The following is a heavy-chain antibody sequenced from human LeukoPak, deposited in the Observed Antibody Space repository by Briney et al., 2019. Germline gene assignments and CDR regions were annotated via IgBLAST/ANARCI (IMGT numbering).Heavy chain of an antibody. D-gene: IGHD6-19*01. J-gene: IGHJ4*02. CDR1: GGSISGWY. CDR2: IYSSGST. V-gene: IGHV4-59*01. CDR3: ARETRLMGYSSGLGFNY. Sequence: SETLSLTCSVSGGSISGWYWSRIRQPPGKGLEWIGHIYSSGSTNYNPSLKSRVTISIDTSKNQFSLQLSSVTAADTAVYYCARETRLMGYSSGLGFNYWGQGTLVTVSS.